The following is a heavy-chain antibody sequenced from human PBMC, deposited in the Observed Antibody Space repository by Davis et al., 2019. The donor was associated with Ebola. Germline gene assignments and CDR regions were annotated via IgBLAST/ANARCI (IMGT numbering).Heavy chain of an antibody. Sequence: MPSETLSLTCTVSGGSISSYYWSWIRQPPGKGLEWIGYIYYSGNTNYNPSLKSRVTISVDTSKNQFSLKLSSVTAADTAVYYCARPENGYSSGWRFDYWGQGTLVTVSS. CDR1: GGSISSYY. V-gene: IGHV4-59*08. J-gene: IGHJ4*02. CDR2: IYYSGNT. D-gene: IGHD6-19*01. CDR3: ARPENGYSSGWRFDY.